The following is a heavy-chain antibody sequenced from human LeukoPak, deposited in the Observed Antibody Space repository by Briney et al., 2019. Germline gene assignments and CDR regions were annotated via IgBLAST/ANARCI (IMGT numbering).Heavy chain of an antibody. D-gene: IGHD2-2*01. CDR3: ARSVVVPAAIGREWFDP. J-gene: IGHJ5*02. CDR2: IYTSGST. V-gene: IGHV4-4*07. Sequence: SETLSLTCTVSGDSINSYYWSWIRQSAGKGLEWIGRIYTSGSTNYNPSLKSRVTISVDTSKNQFSLKLSSVTAADTAVYYCARSVVVPAAIGREWFDPWGQGTLVTVSS. CDR1: GDSINSYY.